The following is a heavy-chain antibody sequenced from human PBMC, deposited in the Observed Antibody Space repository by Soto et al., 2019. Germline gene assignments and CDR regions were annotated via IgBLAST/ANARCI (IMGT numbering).Heavy chain of an antibody. CDR2: ISYDGSNK. Sequence: VGSLRLSCAASSFTFSNYGFRLVRQAPGKGLDWVATISYDGSNKYYADPVKGRFTISRDTSKSTLYLQMHSLRTEDTAIYYCAREYSYGMDVWGQGTRVTVYS. D-gene: IGHD2-15*01. CDR1: SFTFSNYG. CDR3: AREYSYGMDV. J-gene: IGHJ6*02. V-gene: IGHV3-30-3*01.